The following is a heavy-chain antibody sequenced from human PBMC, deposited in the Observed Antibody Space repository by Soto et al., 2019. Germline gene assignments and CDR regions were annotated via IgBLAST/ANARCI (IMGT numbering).Heavy chain of an antibody. J-gene: IGHJ4*02. CDR1: GSSISSSYW. Sequence: QVQLKQSGPGLVRPSGTLSLTCRVSGSSISSSYWWALVRQSPGKGLEWIGEINNNGITKYKPSLKSRVSMSIEKSNNQFSLKLTSVTAADTAVYYCATVPPRMVVVLAEFPTWGQGTLVTVSS. D-gene: IGHD2-21*01. CDR3: ATVPPRMVVVLAEFPT. V-gene: IGHV4-4*02. CDR2: INNNGIT.